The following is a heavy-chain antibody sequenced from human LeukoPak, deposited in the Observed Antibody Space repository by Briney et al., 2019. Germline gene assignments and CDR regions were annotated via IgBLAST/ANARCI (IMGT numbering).Heavy chain of an antibody. CDR2: ISRSSGYV. J-gene: IGHJ4*02. V-gene: IGHV3-21*01. D-gene: IGHD6-13*01. Sequence: GGSLRLSCAASGFTLSSCSMNGVRQAPGKGLEWVSSISRSSGYVFYADSMKGRFTVSRDNSKNSLYLQMNTLRAEDTAVYYCARFPEGSSTWSIDFWGQGTLVTVSS. CDR1: GFTLSSCS. CDR3: ARFPEGSSTWSIDF.